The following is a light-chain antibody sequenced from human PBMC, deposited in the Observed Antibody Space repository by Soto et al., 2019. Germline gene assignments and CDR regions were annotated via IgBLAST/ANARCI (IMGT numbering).Light chain of an antibody. V-gene: IGKV3D-20*02. CDR2: DAS. Sequence: EIVLTQSPGTLSLSPGERATLSCRASQSVSSSYLAWYQQKPGQAPRLLIYDASNRATGIPARFSGSGSGTDFTLTISSLEPEDFAAYYCQQRSNWPLTFGGGTRWIS. CDR1: QSVSSSY. CDR3: QQRSNWPLT. J-gene: IGKJ4*01.